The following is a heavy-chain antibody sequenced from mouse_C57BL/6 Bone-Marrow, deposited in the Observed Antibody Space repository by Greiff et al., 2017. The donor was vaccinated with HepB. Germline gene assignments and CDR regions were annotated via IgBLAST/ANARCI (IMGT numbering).Heavy chain of an antibody. CDR3: ARADGYHAMDY. J-gene: IGHJ4*01. CDR1: GFTFSSYA. D-gene: IGHD2-3*01. CDR2: ISDGGSYT. V-gene: IGHV5-4*01. Sequence: EVQRVESGGGLVKPGGSLKLSCAASGFTFSSYAMSWVRQTPEKRLEWVATISDGGSYTYYPDNVKGRFTISRDNAKNNLYLQMSHLKSEDTAMYYCARADGYHAMDYWGQGTSVTVSS.